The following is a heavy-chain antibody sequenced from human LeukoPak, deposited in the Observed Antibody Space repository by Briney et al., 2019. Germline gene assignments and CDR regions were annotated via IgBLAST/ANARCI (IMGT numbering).Heavy chain of an antibody. J-gene: IGHJ4*02. D-gene: IGHD3-3*01. V-gene: IGHV1-2*02. Sequence: ASVKVSCKASGYTFTGYYMHWVRQAPGQGLEWMGWINPNSGGTNYAHRGRVTMTRDTSISTAYMELSRLRSDDTAVYYCARGYDFWMDYWGQGTLVTVSS. CDR2: INPNSGGT. CDR1: GYTFTGYY. CDR3: ARGYDFWMDY.